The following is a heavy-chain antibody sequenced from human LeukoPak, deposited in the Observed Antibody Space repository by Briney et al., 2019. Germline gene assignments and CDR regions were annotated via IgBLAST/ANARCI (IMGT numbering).Heavy chain of an antibody. CDR2: MNPNSGNT. CDR1: GYTFTSYD. V-gene: IGHV1-8*01. J-gene: IGHJ6*03. Sequence: GASVKVSCKASGYTFTSYDINWVRQATGQGLEWMGWMNPNSGNTGYAQKFQGRVTMTRNTSISTAYMELSSLRSEDTAVYYCARGYSGSYWVNYYYCYYMDVWGKGTTVTVSS. D-gene: IGHD1-26*01. CDR3: ARGYSGSYWVNYYYCYYMDV.